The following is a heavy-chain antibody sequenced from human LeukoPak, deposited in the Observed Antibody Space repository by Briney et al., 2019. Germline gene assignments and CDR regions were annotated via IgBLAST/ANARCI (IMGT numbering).Heavy chain of an antibody. D-gene: IGHD4-17*01. J-gene: IGHJ3*02. CDR3: ARRSVYGDYQGGAFDI. CDR1: GYTFTSYG. CDR2: ISAYNGNT. Sequence: ASVKVSCKASGYTFTSYGISWVRQAPGQGLEWMGWISAYNGNTNYAQKLQGRVTMTTDTSTSTAYMELRSLRSDDTAVYYCARRSVYGDYQGGAFDIWGQGTMVTVSS. V-gene: IGHV1-18*01.